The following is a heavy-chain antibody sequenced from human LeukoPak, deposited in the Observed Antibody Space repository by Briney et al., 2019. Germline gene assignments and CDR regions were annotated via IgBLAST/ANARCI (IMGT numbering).Heavy chain of an antibody. V-gene: IGHV4-39*01. CDR3: ASLFYFGSGSFPTY. CDR1: GGSMNSRSYY. CDR2: IFYTGSA. J-gene: IGHJ4*02. D-gene: IGHD3-10*01. Sequence: SETLSLTCTVSGGSMNSRSYYWGWIRQPPGKGLEFIGSIFYTGSAYYNPSLKSRVSISVDTSKSHFSLNLISVTAADTALYYCASLFYFGSGSFPTYWGLGTLVTVSS.